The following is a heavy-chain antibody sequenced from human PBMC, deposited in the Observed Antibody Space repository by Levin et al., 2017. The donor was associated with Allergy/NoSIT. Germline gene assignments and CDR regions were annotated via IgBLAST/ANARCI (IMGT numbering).Heavy chain of an antibody. CDR3: ARDLGVHSSGWYADLDY. D-gene: IGHD6-19*01. CDR1: GFTFSNYD. Sequence: PSGGSLRLSCAASGFTFSNYDMSWVRQAPGKGLDWVSTFTSRGSSTYYADSVKGRFTMSRDNSKNTLYLLMNSLGADDTAVYYCARDLGVHSSGWYADLDYWGQGTLVSVSS. J-gene: IGHJ4*02. V-gene: IGHV3-23*01. CDR2: FTSRGSST.